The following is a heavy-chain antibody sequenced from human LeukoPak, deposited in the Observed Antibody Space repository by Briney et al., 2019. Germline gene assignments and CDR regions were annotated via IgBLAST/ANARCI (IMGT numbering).Heavy chain of an antibody. V-gene: IGHV1-2*02. J-gene: IGHJ4*02. Sequence: ASVKVSCKASGYTFTGYYMQWVRQAPGQGLEWMGWINPNSGGTNFAQNFQGRVTMTRDTSISTAYMELSRLRSDDTAVYYCARDQGGYYSSSWVFDYWGQGTLVTVSS. CDR1: GYTFTGYY. CDR2: INPNSGGT. D-gene: IGHD6-13*01. CDR3: ARDQGGYYSSSWVFDY.